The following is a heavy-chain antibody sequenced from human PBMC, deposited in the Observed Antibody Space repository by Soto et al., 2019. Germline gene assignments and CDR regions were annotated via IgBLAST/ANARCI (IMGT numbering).Heavy chain of an antibody. CDR3: ARLFIAGRIFDY. V-gene: IGHV4-39*01. J-gene: IGHJ4*02. Sequence: PSETLSLTCTVSGGSISSSSYYWGWIRQPPGRGLEWIGNIYYSGTTYYNPSLKSRVTISVDTSKNQFSLKLSSVTAADTAVYYCARLFIAGRIFDYWGQGTLVTVSS. CDR1: GGSISSSSYY. D-gene: IGHD3-16*02. CDR2: IYYSGTT.